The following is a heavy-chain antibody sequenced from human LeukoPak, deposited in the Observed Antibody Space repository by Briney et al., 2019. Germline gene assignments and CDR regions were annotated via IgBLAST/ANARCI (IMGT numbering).Heavy chain of an antibody. CDR2: IRYDGSNK. V-gene: IGHV3-30*02. CDR3: AKDLRYDYVWGSYLEIDY. Sequence: GGSLRLSCAASGFTFSSYSMNWVRQAPGKGLEWVAFIRYDGSNKYYADSVKGRFTISRDNSKNTLYLQMNSLRAEDTAVYYCAKDLRYDYVWGSYLEIDYWGQGTPVTVSS. D-gene: IGHD3-16*02. CDR1: GFTFSSYS. J-gene: IGHJ4*02.